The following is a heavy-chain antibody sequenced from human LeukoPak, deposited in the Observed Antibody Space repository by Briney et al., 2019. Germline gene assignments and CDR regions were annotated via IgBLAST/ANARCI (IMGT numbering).Heavy chain of an antibody. D-gene: IGHD2-2*01. CDR1: GYTFTGYY. Sequence: ASVKVSCKASGYTFTGYYMHWVRQAPGQGLEWMGWIKPNNGGTNYAQKSQGRVTMTRDTSISTAYMELSRLRSDDTAVYYCARAHGDIVVVPAAIWFDPWGQGTLVTVSS. CDR3: ARAHGDIVVVPAAIWFDP. CDR2: IKPNNGGT. J-gene: IGHJ5*02. V-gene: IGHV1-2*02.